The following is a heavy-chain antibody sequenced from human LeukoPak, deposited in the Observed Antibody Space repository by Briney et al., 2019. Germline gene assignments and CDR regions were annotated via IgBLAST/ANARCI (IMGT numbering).Heavy chain of an antibody. CDR2: INTDGSSR. CDR3: TRPQDAYNSSDS. D-gene: IGHD5-24*01. J-gene: IGHJ4*02. Sequence: GGSLRLSCAASGFTFSSNWMHWVRQAPGKGLVWVSRINTDGSSRGYPDSVKGRFTISRDNAKNTLYLQMDSLRAEDTAVYYCTRPQDAYNSSDSWGQGTLVTVSS. V-gene: IGHV3-74*01. CDR1: GFTFSSNW.